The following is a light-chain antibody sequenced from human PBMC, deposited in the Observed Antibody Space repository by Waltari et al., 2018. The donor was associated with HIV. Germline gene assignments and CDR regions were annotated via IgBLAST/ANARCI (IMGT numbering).Light chain of an antibody. CDR3: AAWDGSLSVVV. J-gene: IGLJ2*01. CDR2: RNN. Sequence: QSVLTQPPSASGTPGQRVTISCSGRSSNIGSNYVYWYQQLPGTAPKLLLSRNNQRPSGVPDRFSGSKSGTSASLAISWLRSEDEADYYCAAWDGSLSVVVFGGGTKLTVL. V-gene: IGLV1-47*01. CDR1: SSNIGSNY.